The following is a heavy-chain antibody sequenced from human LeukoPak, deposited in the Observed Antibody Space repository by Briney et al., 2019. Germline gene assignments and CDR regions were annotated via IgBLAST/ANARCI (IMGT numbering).Heavy chain of an antibody. CDR2: ISSSGST. Sequence: SETLSLTCTVSGDSISSGDYYWSWIRQPAGKGLEWIGRISSSGSTNYNPSLKSRVTISVDTSKNQFSLKLSSVTAADTAVYFCARGPYSYDSSGAFDIWGQGRMVTVSS. CDR3: ARGPYSYDSSGAFDI. D-gene: IGHD3-22*01. CDR1: GDSISSGDYY. J-gene: IGHJ3*02. V-gene: IGHV4-61*02.